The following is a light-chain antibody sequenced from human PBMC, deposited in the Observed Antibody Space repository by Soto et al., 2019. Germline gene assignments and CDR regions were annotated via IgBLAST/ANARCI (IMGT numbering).Light chain of an antibody. CDR1: SSDVGSYNL. CDR2: EVS. Sequence: QSALTQPASVSGSPGQSITISCTGTSSDVGSYNLVSWYQHHPGKAPKLMIYEVSKRPSGVSDRFSGSKSGNTASPTISGLQAEDEADYYCCSYAGSSTYVLFGGGTKVTVL. CDR3: CSYAGSSTYVL. J-gene: IGLJ2*01. V-gene: IGLV2-23*02.